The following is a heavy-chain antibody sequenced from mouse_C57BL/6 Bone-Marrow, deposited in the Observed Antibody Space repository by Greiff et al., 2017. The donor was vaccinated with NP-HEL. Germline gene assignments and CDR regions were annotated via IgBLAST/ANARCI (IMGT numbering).Heavy chain of an antibody. CDR2: IYPRSGNT. CDR3: ARHLLLRSYWYFDV. CDR1: GYTFTSYG. J-gene: IGHJ1*03. D-gene: IGHD1-1*01. Sequence: VKLVESGAELARPGASVKLSCKASGYTFTSYGISWVKQRTGQGLEWIGEIYPRSGNTYYNEKFKGKATLTADKSSSTAYMELRSLTSEDSAVYFCARHLLLRSYWYFDVWGTGTTVTVSS. V-gene: IGHV1-81*01.